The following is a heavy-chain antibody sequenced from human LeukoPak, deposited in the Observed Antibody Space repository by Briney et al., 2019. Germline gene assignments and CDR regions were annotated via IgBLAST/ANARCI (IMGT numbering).Heavy chain of an antibody. CDR2: INPNSGGT. V-gene: IGHV1-2*04. CDR1: GYTFTGYY. D-gene: IGHD2-2*01. CDR3: ARGWVVPAASTSPDFDY. J-gene: IGHJ4*02. Sequence: ASVKVSCKASGYTFTGYYMHWVRQAPGRGLEWMGWINPNSGGTNYAQKFQGWVTMTRDTSISTAYMELSRLRSDDTAVYYCARGWVVPAASTSPDFDYWGQGTLVTVSS.